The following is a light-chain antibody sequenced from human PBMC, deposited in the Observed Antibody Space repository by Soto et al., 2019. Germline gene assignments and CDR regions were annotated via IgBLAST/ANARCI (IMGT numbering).Light chain of an antibody. CDR3: MQATQFPRT. CDR2: KIS. CDR1: QSLAHRDGSTY. V-gene: IGKV2-24*01. J-gene: IGKJ1*01. Sequence: DIVMTQTPLSSPVTLGQPASISCRSSQSLAHRDGSTYLSWLHQRPGQPPRLLIYKISKRLSGVPDRFSGSGAGTEFTLKISRVEAEDVGLYYCMQATQFPRTFGQGTKVEIK.